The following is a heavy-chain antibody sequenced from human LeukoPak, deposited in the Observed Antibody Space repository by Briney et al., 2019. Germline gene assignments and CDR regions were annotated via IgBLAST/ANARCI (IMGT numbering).Heavy chain of an antibody. D-gene: IGHD5-18*01. V-gene: IGHV4-59*01. CDR3: ARGGYSYGLVY. CDR1: GGSISSYY. Sequence: SETLSLTCTVSGGSISSYYWSWIPQPPGKGLEWIGYIYYSGSTNYNPSLKSRVTISVDTSKNQFSLKLSSVTAADTAVYYCARGGYSYGLVYWGQGTLVTVSS. CDR2: IYYSGST. J-gene: IGHJ4*02.